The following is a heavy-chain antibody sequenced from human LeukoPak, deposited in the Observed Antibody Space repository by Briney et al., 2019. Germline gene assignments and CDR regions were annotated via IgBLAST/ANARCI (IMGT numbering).Heavy chain of an antibody. V-gene: IGHV4-39*01. CDR1: GGSISSSSYY. J-gene: IGHJ5*02. CDR2: IYYSGST. D-gene: IGHD6-13*01. CDR3: ARHVWQQLVAWFDP. Sequence: SETLSLTCTVSGGSISSSSYYWGWIRQPPGKGLEWIGSIYYSGSTYYNPSLKSRVTISVDTSKNQFSLELSSVTAADTAVYYCARHVWQQLVAWFDPWGQGTLVTVSS.